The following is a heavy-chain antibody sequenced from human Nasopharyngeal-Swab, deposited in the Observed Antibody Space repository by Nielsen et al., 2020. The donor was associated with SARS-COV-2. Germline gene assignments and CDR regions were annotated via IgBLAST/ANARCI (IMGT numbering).Heavy chain of an antibody. Sequence: SETLSLTCAVSGGSISSSNWWSWVRQPPGKGLEWIGEIYHSGSTNYNPSLKSRVTISVDKSKNQFSLKLSSVTAADTAAYYCARRGWFGEFVFDYWGQGTLVTVSS. CDR2: IYHSGST. CDR3: ARRGWFGEFVFDY. V-gene: IGHV4-4*02. J-gene: IGHJ4*02. D-gene: IGHD3-10*01. CDR1: GGSISSSNW.